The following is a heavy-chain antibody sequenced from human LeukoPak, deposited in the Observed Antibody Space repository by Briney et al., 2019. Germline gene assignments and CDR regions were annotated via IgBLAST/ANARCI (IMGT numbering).Heavy chain of an antibody. CDR3: AREAVHTLAYFDP. CDR2: ISWNSRSI. Sequence: PGGSLRLSCAASGFTFDDYAMYWVRQAPGKGLEWVSGISWNSRSIGYADSVKGRFTISRDNAKNSLYLQMNSLTTEDTAIYYCAREAVHTLAYFDPWGQGTLVTVSS. J-gene: IGHJ5*02. CDR1: GFTFDDYA. D-gene: IGHD2-2*02. V-gene: IGHV3-9*01.